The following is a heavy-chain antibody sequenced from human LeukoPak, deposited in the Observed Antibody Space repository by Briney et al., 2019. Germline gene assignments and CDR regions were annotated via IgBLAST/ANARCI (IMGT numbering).Heavy chain of an antibody. Sequence: GGSLRLSCAASGFTFSSYAMSWVRQAPGKGLEWVSAIRGSGGSTYYADSVKGRFTISRDNSKNTLYLQMNSLRAEDTAVYYCAKGIEGATRKINFFDYWGQGTLVTVSS. CDR2: IRGSGGST. D-gene: IGHD1-26*01. V-gene: IGHV3-23*01. CDR3: AKGIEGATRKINFFDY. CDR1: GFTFSSYA. J-gene: IGHJ4*02.